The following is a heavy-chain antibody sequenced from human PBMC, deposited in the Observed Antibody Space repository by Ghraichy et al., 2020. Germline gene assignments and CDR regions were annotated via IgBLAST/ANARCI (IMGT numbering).Heavy chain of an antibody. Sequence: SLRLSCAASGFTFSSYGMHWVRQAPGKGPEWVALISYEGSNKYYAGSVKGRFTISRDNSKNTLYLQTNSLRPEDTAVYYCAKDLGYSSGWFLDHWGQGTLVTVSS. CDR3: AKDLGYSSGWFLDH. CDR2: ISYEGSNK. V-gene: IGHV3-30*18. J-gene: IGHJ4*02. CDR1: GFTFSSYG. D-gene: IGHD6-19*01.